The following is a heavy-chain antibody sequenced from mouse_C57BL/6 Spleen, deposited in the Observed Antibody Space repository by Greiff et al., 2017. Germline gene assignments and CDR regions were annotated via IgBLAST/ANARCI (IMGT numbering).Heavy chain of an antibody. CDR3: ATTAQATSNPHFDY. CDR1: GFTFSDYG. Sequence: EVQLVESGGGLVKPGGSLQLSCAASGFTFSDYGMHWVRQAPEKGLEWVAYISSGSSTIYYADTVKGRFTISRDNAKNTLFLQMTSLRSEDTAMYYCATTAQATSNPHFDYWGQGTTLTVSS. V-gene: IGHV5-17*01. D-gene: IGHD3-2*02. CDR2: ISSGSSTI. J-gene: IGHJ2*01.